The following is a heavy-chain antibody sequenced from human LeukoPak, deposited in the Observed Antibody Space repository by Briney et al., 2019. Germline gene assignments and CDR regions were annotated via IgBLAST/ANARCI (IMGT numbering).Heavy chain of an antibody. CDR1: GYTFTDYY. J-gene: IGHJ6*02. CDR3: ARDGDSYGCYYYGMDV. V-gene: IGHV1-2*02. Sequence: ASVKVSCKASGYTFTDYYIHWVRQAPGQGLEWMGWISPNSGGSNYAQKFQGRVTMTRDTSISTAYMELSSLRSDDTAVYYCARDGDSYGCYYYGMDVWGQGTTVTVSS. D-gene: IGHD5-18*01. CDR2: ISPNSGGS.